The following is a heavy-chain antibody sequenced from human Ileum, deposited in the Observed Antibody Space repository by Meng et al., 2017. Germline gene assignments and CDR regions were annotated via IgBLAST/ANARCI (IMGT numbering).Heavy chain of an antibody. J-gene: IGHJ4*02. Sequence: VPLQESGPGRVRPSETLSLTCNVSGGSVSSASYYWSRIRQPPGKGLEWIGLIHYSGSRNYNPSLKSRVTMSVDTSKNQVSLRLTSVTAADTAVYYCARFYGSGTFEVHDYWGQGTLVTVSS. D-gene: IGHD3-10*01. CDR2: IHYSGSR. CDR1: GGSVSSASYY. V-gene: IGHV4-61*01. CDR3: ARFYGSGTFEVHDY.